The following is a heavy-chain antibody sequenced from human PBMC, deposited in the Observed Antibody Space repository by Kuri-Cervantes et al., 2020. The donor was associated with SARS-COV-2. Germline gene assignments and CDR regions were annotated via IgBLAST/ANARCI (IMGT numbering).Heavy chain of an antibody. J-gene: IGHJ4*02. D-gene: IGHD6-6*01. CDR2: IYHSGST. CDR1: GYSISSGYY. Sequence: GSLRLSCAVSGYSISSGYYWGWIRQPPGKGLEWIGSIYHSGSTYYNLSLKSRVTISVDTSKNQFSLKLSSVTAADTAVYYCARVRSSSPGPLDYWGQGTLVTVSS. CDR3: ARVRSSSPGPLDY. V-gene: IGHV4-38-2*01.